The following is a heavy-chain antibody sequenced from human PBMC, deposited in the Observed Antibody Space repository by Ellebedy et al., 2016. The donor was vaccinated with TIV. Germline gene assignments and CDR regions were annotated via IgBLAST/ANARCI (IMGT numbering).Heavy chain of an antibody. V-gene: IGHV3-7*01. CDR1: GFNFRSYW. J-gene: IGHJ5*02. CDR3: ARRASYGDYTVQVNPWFDP. D-gene: IGHD4-17*01. Sequence: GESLKISCAASGFNFRSYWMTWVRQATGKGLEWVAKIRQEGDEIDYVDSVKGRFNISRDNAKNSLFLQMNSLRVEDTAVYYCARRASYGDYTVQVNPWFDPWGQGTLVTVSS. CDR2: IRQEGDEI.